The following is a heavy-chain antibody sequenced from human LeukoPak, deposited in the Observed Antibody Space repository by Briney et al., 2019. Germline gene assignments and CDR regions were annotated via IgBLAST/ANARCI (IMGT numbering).Heavy chain of an antibody. CDR3: ARVPTYDFWSGYPYYGMDV. CDR2: IYTSGST. J-gene: IGHJ6*02. CDR1: GGSISSYY. D-gene: IGHD3-3*01. V-gene: IGHV4-4*07. Sequence: SETLSLTCTVSGGSISSYYWSWIRQPAGKGLEWIGRIYTSGSTNYNPSLKSRVTISVDTSKNQFSLKLSSVTAADTAVYYCARVPTYDFWSGYPYYGMDVWGQGTTVTVSS.